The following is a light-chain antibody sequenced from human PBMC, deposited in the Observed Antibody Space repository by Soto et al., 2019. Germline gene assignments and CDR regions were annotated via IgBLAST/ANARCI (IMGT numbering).Light chain of an antibody. Sequence: QSALTQPPSASGSPGQSVTISCTGTSSDAGGYNYVSWYQQHPGKAPKLMIYEVSERPSGVPDRFSGSKSSNTASLTVSGLQAEDEADYYCSSYAGSNNFVFGTGTKVTVL. CDR3: SSYAGSNNFV. CDR2: EVS. V-gene: IGLV2-8*01. CDR1: SSDAGGYNY. J-gene: IGLJ1*01.